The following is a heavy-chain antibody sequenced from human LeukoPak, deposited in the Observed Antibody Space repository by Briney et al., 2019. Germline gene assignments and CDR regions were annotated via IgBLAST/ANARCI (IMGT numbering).Heavy chain of an antibody. CDR1: GVSISSYY. CDR3: ARAGSYGYEYYFDY. CDR2: IYYSGST. J-gene: IGHJ4*02. D-gene: IGHD5-18*01. Sequence: SETLSLTCTVSGVSISSYYWSWIRQPPGKGLEWIGYIYYSGSTNYNPSLKSRVTISVDTSKNQFSLKLSSVTAADTAVYYCARAGSYGYEYYFDYWGQGTLVTVSS. V-gene: IGHV4-59*01.